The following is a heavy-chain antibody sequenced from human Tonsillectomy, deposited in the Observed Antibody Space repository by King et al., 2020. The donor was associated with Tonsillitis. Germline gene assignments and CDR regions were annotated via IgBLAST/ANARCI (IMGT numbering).Heavy chain of an antibody. D-gene: IGHD6-19*01. CDR1: GFTFSSYA. J-gene: IGHJ4*02. Sequence: VQLVESGGGVVQPGGSLRLSCGASGFTFSSYAMHWVRQAPGKGLEWVAFISYDGNIKYYADSVKGRFTISRDNSKNTLYVQMSSLKPEDTAVFYCAKEDYSGCPFESWGQGTPVTVSS. V-gene: IGHV3-30*02. CDR3: AKEDYSGCPFES. CDR2: ISYDGNIK.